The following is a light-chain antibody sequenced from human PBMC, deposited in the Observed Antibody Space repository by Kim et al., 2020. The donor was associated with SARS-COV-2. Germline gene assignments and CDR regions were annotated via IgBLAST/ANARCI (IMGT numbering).Light chain of an antibody. CDR2: GAS. V-gene: IGKV3-20*01. CDR3: QQYGLSPRT. J-gene: IGKJ1*01. Sequence: SHGERAPLSCRATQALRNNFSAWHQQRPGQAPTLLIYGASNRATGIPDRFSDSGSGTGFTLTISRLEPEDSAVYYCQQYGLSPRTFGQGTKVDIK. CDR1: QALRNNF.